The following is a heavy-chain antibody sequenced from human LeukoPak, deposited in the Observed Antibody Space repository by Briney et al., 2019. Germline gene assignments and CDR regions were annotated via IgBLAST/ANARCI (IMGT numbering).Heavy chain of an antibody. D-gene: IGHD5-24*01. V-gene: IGHV3-33*01. Sequence: GRSPRLSCAASGFTFSSYGMHWVRQAPGKGLEWVAVIWYDGSNKYYADSVKGRFTISRDNSKNTLYLQMNSLRAEDTAVYYCARERRWLQLDYWGQGALVTVSS. CDR3: ARERRWLQLDY. J-gene: IGHJ4*02. CDR2: IWYDGSNK. CDR1: GFTFSSYG.